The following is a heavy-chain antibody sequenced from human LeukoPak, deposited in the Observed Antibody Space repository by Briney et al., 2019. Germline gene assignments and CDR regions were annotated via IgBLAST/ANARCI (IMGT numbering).Heavy chain of an antibody. CDR3: ARDTPGFDP. V-gene: IGHV3-66*01. CDR1: GFTVSSNY. Sequence: AGSLRLSCAAAGFTVSSNYMSWVRQAPGKGLEWVSVIYSGGSTYYADSVKGRFTISRDNSKNTLYLQMNSLRAEDKAVYYCARDTPGFDPWGQGNLVTVSS. CDR2: IYSGGST. J-gene: IGHJ5*02.